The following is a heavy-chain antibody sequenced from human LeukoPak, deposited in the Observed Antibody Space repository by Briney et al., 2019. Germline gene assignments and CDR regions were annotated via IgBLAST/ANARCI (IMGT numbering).Heavy chain of an antibody. V-gene: IGHV1-18*01. CDR3: ATHSGSSLGRDWFDP. Sequence: GASVKVSCKASGYTFTSYGISWVRQAPGQGLEWMGWISAYNGNTNYAQKLQGRVTMTTDTSTSTAYMELRSLRSDDTAVYYCATHSGSSLGRDWFDPWGQGTLVTVSS. CDR1: GYTFTSYG. CDR2: ISAYNGNT. D-gene: IGHD1-26*01. J-gene: IGHJ5*02.